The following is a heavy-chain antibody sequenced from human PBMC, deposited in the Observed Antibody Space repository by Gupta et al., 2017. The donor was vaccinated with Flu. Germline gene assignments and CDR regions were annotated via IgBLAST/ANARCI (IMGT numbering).Heavy chain of an antibody. J-gene: IGHJ4*02. V-gene: IGHV3-72*01. CDR2: SRNKVNGYTT. Sequence: EVQLVESGGGLVQPGGSLRLSCAASGFTFSDHYIDWVRQAPGKGLEWVGRSRNKVNGYTTEYAASVKGRVTISRDDSKNQLYLQMNSLTTEDTAVYYCARDLSLSGNYHPFDYWGQGTLVTVSS. CDR3: ARDLSLSGNYHPFDY. D-gene: IGHD1-26*01. CDR1: GFTFSDHY.